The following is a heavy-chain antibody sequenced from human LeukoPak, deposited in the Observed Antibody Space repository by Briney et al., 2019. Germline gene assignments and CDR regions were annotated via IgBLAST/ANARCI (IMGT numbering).Heavy chain of an antibody. Sequence: KPSETLSLTCTVSGGSISSSSYYWGWIRQPPGKGLEWIGSIYYSGSTYYNPSLKSRVTISVDTSKNQFSLKLSSVTAADTAVYYCARGGSGSYSRYYYYYMDVWGKGTTVTVSS. CDR2: IYYSGST. D-gene: IGHD3-10*01. CDR3: ARGGSGSYSRYYYYYMDV. CDR1: GGSISSSSYY. J-gene: IGHJ6*03. V-gene: IGHV4-39*07.